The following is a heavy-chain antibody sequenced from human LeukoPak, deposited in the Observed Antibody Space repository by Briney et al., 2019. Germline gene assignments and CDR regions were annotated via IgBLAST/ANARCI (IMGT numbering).Heavy chain of an antibody. J-gene: IGHJ4*02. D-gene: IGHD3-3*01. CDR2: ISSSSSTI. V-gene: IGHV3-48*01. Sequence: QPGGSLRLSCAASGFTFSSYSMNWVRQAPGKGLEWVSYISSSSSTIYYADSVKGRFTISRDNAKNSLYLQMNSLRAEDTAVYYCARSPGILEWLPYFDYWGQGTLVTVSS. CDR3: ARSPGILEWLPYFDY. CDR1: GFTFSSYS.